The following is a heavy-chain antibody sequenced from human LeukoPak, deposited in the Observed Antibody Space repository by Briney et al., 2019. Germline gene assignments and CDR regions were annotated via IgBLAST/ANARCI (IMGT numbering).Heavy chain of an antibody. V-gene: IGHV4-38-2*02. J-gene: IGHJ4*02. Sequence: SETLPLTCTVSGYSISSGYYWGWIRQPPGKGLEWIGSIYHSGSTYYNPSLKSRVTISVDTSKNQFSLKLSSVTAADTAVYYCARDPGPDWWYLDYWGQGTLVTVSS. CDR2: IYHSGST. CDR1: GYSISSGYY. D-gene: IGHD1-14*01. CDR3: ARDPGPDWWYLDY.